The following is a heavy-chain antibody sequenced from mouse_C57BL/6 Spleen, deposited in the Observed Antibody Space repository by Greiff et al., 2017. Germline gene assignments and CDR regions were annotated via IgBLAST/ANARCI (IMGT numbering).Heavy chain of an antibody. CDR2: FYPRDGST. CDR3: ARCYDGYPQYYAMDY. V-gene: IGHV1-85*01. Sequence: VQLQQSGPELVKPGASVKLSCKASGYTFTSYDINWLKQRPGQGLEWIGWFYPRDGSTKYNEKFKGKATLTVDTSSSTAYMELHSLTSEDSAVYFCARCYDGYPQYYAMDYWGQGTSVTVAS. CDR1: GYTFTSYD. D-gene: IGHD2-3*01. J-gene: IGHJ4*01.